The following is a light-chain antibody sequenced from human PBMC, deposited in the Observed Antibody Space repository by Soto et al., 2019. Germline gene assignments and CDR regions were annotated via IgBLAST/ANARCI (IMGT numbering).Light chain of an antibody. CDR1: QSISSW. CDR2: EAS. Sequence: IQMTQSPSTLSASVGDRVTITCRASQSISSWLAWYQQKPGKAPKLLIHEASNLESGVSSRFSGSGSGTEFTLTISSLQPDDFATYYCRHYNSYPITFGQGTRLEIK. CDR3: RHYNSYPIT. J-gene: IGKJ5*01. V-gene: IGKV1-5*03.